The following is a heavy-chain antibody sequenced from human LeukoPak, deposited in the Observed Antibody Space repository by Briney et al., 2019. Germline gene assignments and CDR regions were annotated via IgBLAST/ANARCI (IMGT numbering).Heavy chain of an antibody. CDR2: IYYSGST. CDR1: GGSISSSSYY. V-gene: IGHV4-39*01. CDR3: ARAKRYYDSSGYMENWFDP. D-gene: IGHD3-22*01. J-gene: IGHJ5*02. Sequence: TASETLSLTCTVSGGSISSSSYYWGWIRQPPTKGLEWIGSIYYSGSTYYNPSLKSRVTISVDTSKNQFSLKLSSVTAADTAVYYCARAKRYYDSSGYMENWFDPWGQGTLVTVSS.